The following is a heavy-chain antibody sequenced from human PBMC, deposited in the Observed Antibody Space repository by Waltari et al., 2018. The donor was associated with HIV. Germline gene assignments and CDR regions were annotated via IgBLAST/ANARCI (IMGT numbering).Heavy chain of an antibody. D-gene: IGHD3-22*01. CDR1: GGSISSGSYY. Sequence: QVELQESGPGLVKPLQTLSLTCTVSGGSISSGSYYWSWIRQPAGKGLEWLGRIYSSGSTNYNPSVNSRVTMSVDTSKNQFSLKLSSVTAADTAVYYCVGGFDSSGYYWNYYGMDVWGQGTTVTVSS. CDR3: VGGFDSSGYYWNYYGMDV. V-gene: IGHV4-61*02. CDR2: IYSSGST. J-gene: IGHJ6*02.